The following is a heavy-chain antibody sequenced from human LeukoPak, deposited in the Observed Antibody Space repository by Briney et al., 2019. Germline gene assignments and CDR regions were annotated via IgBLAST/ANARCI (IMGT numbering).Heavy chain of an antibody. CDR3: ARDRNYYDRFYGMDV. CDR1: GFTFSSYS. V-gene: IGHV3-48*04. J-gene: IGHJ6*02. D-gene: IGHD3-22*01. CDR2: ISSSSSTI. Sequence: GGSLRLSCAASGFTFSSYSMNWVRQAPGKGLEWVSYISSSSSTIYYADSVKGRFTISRDNAKNSLYLQMNSLRAEDTAVYYCARDRNYYDRFYGMDVWGQGTTVTVSS.